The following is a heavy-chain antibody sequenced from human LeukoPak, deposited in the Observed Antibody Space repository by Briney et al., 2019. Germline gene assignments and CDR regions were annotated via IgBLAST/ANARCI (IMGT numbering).Heavy chain of an antibody. CDR3: ARLLVGGYDAWFDP. CDR1: GGSISSGGYY. Sequence: SETLSLTCTVSGGSISSGGYYWSWIRQHPGKGLEWIGYIYYSGSTNYNPSLKSRVTISVDTSKNQFSLKLSSVTAADTAVYYCARLLVGGYDAWFDPWGQGTLVTVSS. D-gene: IGHD3-22*01. V-gene: IGHV4-61*08. CDR2: IYYSGST. J-gene: IGHJ5*02.